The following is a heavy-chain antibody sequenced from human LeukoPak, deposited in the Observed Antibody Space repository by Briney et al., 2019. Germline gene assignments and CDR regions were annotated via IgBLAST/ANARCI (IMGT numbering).Heavy chain of an antibody. Sequence: GGSLRLSCAAPGFTFSSYGMHWVRQAPGKGLEWVAFIRYDGSNKYYADSVRGRFTISRDNSKNTLYLQMNSLRAEDTAVYYCAKGITGTTGGDYWGQGTLVTVSS. D-gene: IGHD1-20*01. CDR2: IRYDGSNK. CDR1: GFTFSSYG. CDR3: AKGITGTTGGDY. J-gene: IGHJ4*02. V-gene: IGHV3-30*02.